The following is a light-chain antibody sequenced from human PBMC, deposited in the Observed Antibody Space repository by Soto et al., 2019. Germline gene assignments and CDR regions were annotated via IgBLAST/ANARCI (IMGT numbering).Light chain of an antibody. CDR3: QQYKNWPPLT. CDR2: GAF. Sequence: EIVMTQSPATLSVSPGETATLSCRASQSVTYNLAWYQQKPGQGPRLLIYGAFTRATGIPARFSGSGSGTEFTLTISSLQSEDFAAYYCQQYKNWPPLTFGGGTKVEIE. V-gene: IGKV3-15*01. CDR1: QSVTYN. J-gene: IGKJ4*01.